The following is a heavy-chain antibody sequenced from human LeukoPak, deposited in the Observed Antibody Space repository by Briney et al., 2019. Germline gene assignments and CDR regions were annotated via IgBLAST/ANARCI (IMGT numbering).Heavy chain of an antibody. CDR3: ARHSRSGYIGYENAFDI. V-gene: IGHV4-39*01. J-gene: IGHJ3*02. CDR2: XYNSAXT. D-gene: IGHD5-12*01. Sequence: ETXXLTCTVSGDSISSSXXXXDWIRQPXXXXXXXXXXXYNSAXTXYNPSLXXXXXMXVXTSKNQFSLKLXSVTAADTGIYYCARHSRSGYIGYENAFDIWGQGTMVTVSS. CDR1: GDSISSSXXX.